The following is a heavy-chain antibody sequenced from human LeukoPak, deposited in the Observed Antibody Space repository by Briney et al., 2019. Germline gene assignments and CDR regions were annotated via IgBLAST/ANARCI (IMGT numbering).Heavy chain of an antibody. CDR1: GYTFTVYY. CDR3: ARDLGDNYYDSSGYYYEDY. Sequence: GSVKVSCEASGYTFTVYYMHGAPQAPGQGLEWVGRINPNSGGPNYAQKFQGRVTMTRDTSISTAYMELSRLRSDDTAVYYCARDLGDNYYDSSGYYYEDYWPQETLVTVS. CDR2: INPNSGGP. D-gene: IGHD3-22*01. J-gene: IGHJ4*02. V-gene: IGHV1-2*06.